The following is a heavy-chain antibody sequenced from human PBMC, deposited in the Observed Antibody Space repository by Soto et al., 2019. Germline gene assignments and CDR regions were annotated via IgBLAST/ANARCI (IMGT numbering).Heavy chain of an antibody. CDR3: ARVWVGTTFAYYYGMDV. D-gene: IGHD1-26*01. CDR2: ISAYNGNT. V-gene: IGHV1-18*01. CDR1: GYTFTNYG. Sequence: QVQLVQSGAEVKKPGASVKVSCKASGYTFTNYGINWVRQAPGQGLEWMGWISAYNGNTNYAQKLQGRVTMTTDTSTSTAYMKRRSLRSDDTAVYYCARVWVGTTFAYYYGMDVWGQGTTVTVSS. J-gene: IGHJ6*02.